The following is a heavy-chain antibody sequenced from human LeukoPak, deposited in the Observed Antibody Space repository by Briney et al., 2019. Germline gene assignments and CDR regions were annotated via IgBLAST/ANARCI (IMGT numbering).Heavy chain of an antibody. CDR3: ARGYYYDSSGYPDAFDI. Sequence: SETLSLTCTVSGYSISSGYYWGWIRQPPGKGLEWIGSIYHGGSTYYNPSLRSRVIVSVDTSKNQFSLKLSSVTAADTAVYYCARGYYYDSSGYPDAFDIWGQGTMVTVSS. V-gene: IGHV4-38-2*02. CDR2: IYHGGST. J-gene: IGHJ3*02. D-gene: IGHD3-22*01. CDR1: GYSISSGYY.